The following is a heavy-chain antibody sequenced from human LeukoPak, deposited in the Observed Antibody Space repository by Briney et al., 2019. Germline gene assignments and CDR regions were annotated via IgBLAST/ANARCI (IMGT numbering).Heavy chain of an antibody. CDR1: GYTFTGYY. CDR2: INPSGGST. J-gene: IGHJ3*02. Sequence: ASVKVSCKASGYTFTGYYVHWVRQAPGQGLEWMGIINPSGGSTNYAQKFQGRLTMTRDMSTSTVYMELSSLRSDDTAVYYCARGRHYYDSSDYYYEGDGFDIWGQGTMVTVSS. D-gene: IGHD3-22*01. V-gene: IGHV1-46*01. CDR3: ARGRHYYDSSDYYYEGDGFDI.